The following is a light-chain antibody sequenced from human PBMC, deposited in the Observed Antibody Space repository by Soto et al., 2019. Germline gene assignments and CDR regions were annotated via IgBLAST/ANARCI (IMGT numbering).Light chain of an antibody. Sequence: QTVVTQEPSLTVSPGGTVTLTCASSTGAVTSGYYPNWFQQKPGQEPRTLIYSTSNKYSWTPARFSGSLLGGKAALTLSGVQPEDEAEYYCLLYDDGARVFGGGTQLTVL. CDR2: STS. V-gene: IGLV7-43*01. CDR1: TGAVTSGYY. CDR3: LLYDDGARV. J-gene: IGLJ2*01.